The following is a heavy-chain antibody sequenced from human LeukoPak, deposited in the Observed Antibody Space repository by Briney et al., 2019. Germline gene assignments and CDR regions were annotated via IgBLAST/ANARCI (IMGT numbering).Heavy chain of an antibody. Sequence: SLRLSCAASGFTFEDSAMHRVRQVPGKGLEWVSGISWNSGIIDYADSVKGRFTISRDNAENSLYLQMNNLRADDTAFYYCAKAPPYYSDSSGYFQHWGQGTLVTVSS. J-gene: IGHJ1*01. CDR2: ISWNSGII. D-gene: IGHD3-22*01. CDR1: GFTFEDSA. V-gene: IGHV3-9*01. CDR3: AKAPPYYSDSSGYFQH.